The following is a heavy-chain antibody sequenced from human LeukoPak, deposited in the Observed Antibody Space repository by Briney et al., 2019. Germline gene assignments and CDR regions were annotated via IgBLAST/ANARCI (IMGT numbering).Heavy chain of an antibody. V-gene: IGHV3-7*03. CDR3: AREFNIAVAGIYTGFDI. Sequence: QPGGSLRLSCVASGLTFSNFWMTWVRQAPGEGLEWVASINQDGGEKYYVDSVKGRFIISRDNAKNSLYLQMNSLRADDTAVYYCAREFNIAVAGIYTGFDIWGQGTMVTVSS. CDR2: INQDGGEK. CDR1: GLTFSNFW. J-gene: IGHJ3*02. D-gene: IGHD6-19*01.